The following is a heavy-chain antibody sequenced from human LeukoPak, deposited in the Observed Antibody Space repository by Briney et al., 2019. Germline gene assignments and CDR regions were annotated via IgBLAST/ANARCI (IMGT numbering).Heavy chain of an antibody. D-gene: IGHD3-10*01. J-gene: IGHJ4*02. CDR3: AKSRGSVTYGFDY. CDR2: IDNSGTT. V-gene: IGHV3-23*01. CDR1: GFIFSSSA. Sequence: GGSLRLSCAASGFIFSSSAMSWVRQAPGKGLEWVSTIDNSGTTYCPDSVKGRFTISRDNSKNTLYLQMNSLRAEDTATYYCAKSRGSVTYGFDYCGQGSLVTVSS.